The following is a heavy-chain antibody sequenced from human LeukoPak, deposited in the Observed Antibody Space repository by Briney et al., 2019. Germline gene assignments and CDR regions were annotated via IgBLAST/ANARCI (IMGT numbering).Heavy chain of an antibody. CDR2: INPNSGGT. CDR1: GYTFTGYY. J-gene: IGHJ4*02. V-gene: IGHV1-2*02. D-gene: IGHD3-22*01. Sequence: ASVKVSCKASGYTFTGYYMHWARQAPGQGLEWMGWINPNSGGTNYAQKFQGRVTMTRDTSISTAYMELSRLRSDDTAVYYCARGNYYDSSGYPIDYWGQGTLVTVSS. CDR3: ARGNYYDSSGYPIDY.